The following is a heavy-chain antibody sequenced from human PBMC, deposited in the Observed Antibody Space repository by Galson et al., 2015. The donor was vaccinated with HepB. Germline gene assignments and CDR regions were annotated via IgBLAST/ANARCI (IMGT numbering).Heavy chain of an antibody. CDR3: ATVGRVVAATVYMDV. D-gene: IGHD2-15*01. CDR2: FDPEDGET. J-gene: IGHJ6*03. V-gene: IGHV1-24*01. CDR1: GYTLTELS. Sequence: SVKVSCKVSGYTLTELSMHWVRQAPGKGLEWMGGFDPEDGETIYAQKFQGRVTMTEDTSTETAYMELSSLRSEDTAVYYCATVGRVVAATVYMDVWGKGTTVTVSS.